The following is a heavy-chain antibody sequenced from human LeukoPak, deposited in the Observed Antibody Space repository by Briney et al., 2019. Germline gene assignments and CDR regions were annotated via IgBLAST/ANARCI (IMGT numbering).Heavy chain of an antibody. CDR2: IKEDGSEK. CDR1: GFTFSSYW. J-gene: IGHJ6*02. Sequence: GGSLGLSCAASGFTFSSYWMNWVRQAPGKGPEWVANIKEDGSEKYYVDSVKGRFTISRDNAKNSVYLQMNSLRVEDTAVYYCARGMDVRGQGTTVTVSS. CDR3: ARGMDV. V-gene: IGHV3-7*03.